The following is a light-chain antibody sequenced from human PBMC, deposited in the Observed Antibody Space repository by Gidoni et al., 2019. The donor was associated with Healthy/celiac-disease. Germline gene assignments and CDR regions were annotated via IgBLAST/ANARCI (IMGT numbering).Light chain of an antibody. J-gene: IGKJ1*01. CDR1: QSVSSN. CDR2: GAS. CDR3: QQFNNWWT. Sequence: EMWMTQSPSTLSVSPGERATLSCRASQSVSSNLAWYQQKPGQAPRLLIYGASTRATGIPARFSGSGSGTEFTLTISILQSEDFAVYYCQQFNNWWTFGPGTKVEIK. V-gene: IGKV3-15*01.